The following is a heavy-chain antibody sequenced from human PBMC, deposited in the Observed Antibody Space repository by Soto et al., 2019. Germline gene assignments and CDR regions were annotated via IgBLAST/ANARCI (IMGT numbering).Heavy chain of an antibody. CDR2: IIPIFGTA. Sequence: ASVKVSCKASGGTFSSYAISWVRQAPGQGLEWMGGIIPIFGTANYAQKFQGRVTITADESKSTAYMELSSLRSEDTAVYYRARDTGYSYGPTAGYYYYGMDVWGQGTKVTVSS. J-gene: IGHJ6*02. CDR1: GGTFSSYA. D-gene: IGHD5-18*01. CDR3: ARDTGYSYGPTAGYYYYGMDV. V-gene: IGHV1-69*13.